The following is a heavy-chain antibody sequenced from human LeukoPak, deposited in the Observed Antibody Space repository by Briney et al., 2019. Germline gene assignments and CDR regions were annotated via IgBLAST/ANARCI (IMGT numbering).Heavy chain of an antibody. CDR1: GDSISTSSYY. D-gene: IGHD3-22*01. Sequence: ASETLSLTCTVSGDSISTSSYYWGWIRQPPGKGLEWLGSIYYSGSTYYNPSLKSRVTISVDTSKNQFSLNLYSVTAADTAVFYCARSYYYDYRQIDYWGQGTLVTVS. J-gene: IGHJ4*02. CDR3: ARSYYYDYRQIDY. CDR2: IYYSGST. V-gene: IGHV4-39*01.